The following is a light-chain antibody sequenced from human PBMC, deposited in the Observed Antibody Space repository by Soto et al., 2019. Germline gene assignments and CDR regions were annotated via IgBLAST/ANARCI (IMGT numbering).Light chain of an antibody. V-gene: IGKV1-9*01. CDR2: EAS. CDR3: QQLNSYPLT. Sequence: IQLTQFHSSLSASVGDRVTITCRASQGIGSDLAWYQQQPGKAPKLLIYEASTLHSGVPSRFSGSGSGTDFTLTISSLQPEDFATYYCQQLNSYPLTFGGGTRLEIK. J-gene: IGKJ5*01. CDR1: QGIGSD.